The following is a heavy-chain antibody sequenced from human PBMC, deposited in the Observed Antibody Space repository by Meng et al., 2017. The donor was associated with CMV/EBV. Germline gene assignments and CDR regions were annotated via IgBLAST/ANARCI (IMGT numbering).Heavy chain of an antibody. D-gene: IGHD3-3*01. Sequence: GGSLRLSCAASGFTFSSYSMNWVRQAPGKGLEWVSSISSSSSYIYYADSVKGRFTISRDNAKNSLYLQMNSLSAEDTALSSCARDRTIFGVVLHPTYSSSGITVLCHFTTFPFSS. CDR3: ARDRTIFGVVLHPTYSSSGITV. J-gene: IGHJ6*02. CDR2: ISSSSSYI. V-gene: IGHV3-21*01. CDR1: GFTFSSYS.